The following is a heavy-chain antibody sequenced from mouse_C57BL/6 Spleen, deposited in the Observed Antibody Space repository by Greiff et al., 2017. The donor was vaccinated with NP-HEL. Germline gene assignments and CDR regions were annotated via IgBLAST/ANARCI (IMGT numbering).Heavy chain of an antibody. J-gene: IGHJ4*01. CDR2: ISSGSSTI. D-gene: IGHD2-10*01. Sequence: EVQGVESGGGLVKPGGSLKLSCAASGFTFSDYGMHWVRQAPEKGLEWVAYISSGSSTIYYADTVKGRFTISRDNAKNTLFLQMTSLRYEDTAMYYCARRVLLHYYAMDYWGQGTSVTVSS. V-gene: IGHV5-17*01. CDR3: ARRVLLHYYAMDY. CDR1: GFTFSDYG.